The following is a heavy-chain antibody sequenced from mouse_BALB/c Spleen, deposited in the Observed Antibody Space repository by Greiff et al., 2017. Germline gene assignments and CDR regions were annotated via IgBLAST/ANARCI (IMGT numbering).Heavy chain of an antibody. D-gene: IGHD2-4*01. J-gene: IGHJ4*01. CDR1: GFSLTGYG. CDR3: ARRGDYDPYAMDY. V-gene: IGHV2-6-7*01. Sequence: VMLVESGPGLVAPSQSLSITCTVSGFSLTGYGVNWVRQPPGKGLEWLGMIWGDGSTDYNSALKSRLSISKDNSKSQVFLKMNSLQTDDTARYYCARRGDYDPYAMDYWGQGTSVTVSS. CDR2: IWGDGST.